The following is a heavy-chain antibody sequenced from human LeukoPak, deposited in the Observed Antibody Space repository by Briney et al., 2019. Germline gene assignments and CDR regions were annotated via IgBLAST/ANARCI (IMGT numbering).Heavy chain of an antibody. D-gene: IGHD7-27*01. CDR2: IYTSGST. Sequence: KSSETLSLTCTVSGGSISSYYWSWLRQPAGKGLEWIGGIYTSGSTNYNPSLKSRVNMSVDTSKKQFSQKRSSGPAADTAVYYCASLTPGVRYNWFDPWGQGTLVTVSS. J-gene: IGHJ5*02. CDR3: ASLTPGVRYNWFDP. CDR1: GGSISSYY. V-gene: IGHV4-4*07.